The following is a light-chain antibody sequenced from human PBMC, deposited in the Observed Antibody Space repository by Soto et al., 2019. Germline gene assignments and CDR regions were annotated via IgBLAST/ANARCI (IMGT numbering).Light chain of an antibody. Sequence: DIQMTQSPSTLSASVGDRVTITCRASQSISSWLAWYQQKPGKAPKLLIYKASSLESGVPSRFSGSGSGTEFTLTISSLQPDDFATYYCQQYNSSSLMYTFGQGTKLEIK. CDR1: QSISSW. V-gene: IGKV1-5*03. CDR3: QQYNSSSLMYT. J-gene: IGKJ2*01. CDR2: KAS.